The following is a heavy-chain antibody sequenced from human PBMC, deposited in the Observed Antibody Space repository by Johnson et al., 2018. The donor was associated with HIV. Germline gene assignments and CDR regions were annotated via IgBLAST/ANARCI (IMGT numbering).Heavy chain of an antibody. Sequence: QMQLVESGGGVVQPGRSLRLSCAASGFTFSSYAMHWVRQAPGKGLEWVAVISYDGSNKYYADSLKGRFTISRDNSKNTLYLQMNSLRAEDTAVYYCARDNFGGLNAFDIWGQGTMVTVSS. CDR3: ARDNFGGLNAFDI. CDR2: ISYDGSNK. D-gene: IGHD3-10*01. J-gene: IGHJ3*02. CDR1: GFTFSSYA. V-gene: IGHV3-30-3*01.